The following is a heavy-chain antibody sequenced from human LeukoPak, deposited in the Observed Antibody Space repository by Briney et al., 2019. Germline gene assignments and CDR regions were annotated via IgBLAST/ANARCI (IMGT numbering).Heavy chain of an antibody. Sequence: SQTLSLTCTVSGGSTSSGGYYWSWIRQPRGKGLEWIGYIYHSGSTYYNPSLKSRVTISVDRSKNQFSLKLSAVTAADTAVYYCARGDRWLQLPSEHAFDIWGQGTMVTVSS. CDR1: GGSTSSGGYY. J-gene: IGHJ3*02. CDR2: IYHSGST. CDR3: ARGDRWLQLPSEHAFDI. V-gene: IGHV4-30-2*01. D-gene: IGHD5-24*01.